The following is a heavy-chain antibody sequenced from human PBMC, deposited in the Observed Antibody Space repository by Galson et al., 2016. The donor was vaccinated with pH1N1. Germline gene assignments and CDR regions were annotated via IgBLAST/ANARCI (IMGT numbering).Heavy chain of an antibody. CDR2: INPRSGYT. D-gene: IGHD3-16*01. CDR3: ARGAVDGYAWLFFDY. CDR1: GYAFTGQY. Sequence: SVKVSCKASGYAFTGQYMHWVRQAPGQGLEWMGWINPRSGYTFYPQNFQGRVTMTTDTSINTAYMEMGRLKFDDSAVYYCARGAVDGYAWLFFDYWGQGALVTVSS. V-gene: IGHV1-2*02. J-gene: IGHJ4*02.